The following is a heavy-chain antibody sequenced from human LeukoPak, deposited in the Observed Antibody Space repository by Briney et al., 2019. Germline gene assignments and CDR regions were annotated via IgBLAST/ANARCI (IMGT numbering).Heavy chain of an antibody. V-gene: IGHV3-30*18. Sequence: GGSLRLSCAASGFTFSSYGMHWVRQAPGKGLEWVAVVSFEGSIKNYADSVKGRFTVSRDNSKNSLYLQMNSLRAEDTAVYYCAKAHYSGWYYFDYWGQGTLVTVS. CDR2: VSFEGSIK. CDR1: GFTFSSYG. D-gene: IGHD6-19*01. CDR3: AKAHYSGWYYFDY. J-gene: IGHJ4*02.